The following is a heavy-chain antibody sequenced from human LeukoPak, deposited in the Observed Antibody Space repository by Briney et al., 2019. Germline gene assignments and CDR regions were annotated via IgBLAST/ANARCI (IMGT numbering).Heavy chain of an antibody. J-gene: IGHJ4*02. CDR1: GFTFSSYW. CDR3: ARSSGYSYGTTFDY. Sequence: GGSLRLSCAASGFTFSSYWMSWVRQSPGKGREWVANINQDGSEKYYVDSLKGRFTISRDNAKNSLYLQMNSLRADDTALYYCARSSGYSYGTTFDYWGQGTLVTVSS. V-gene: IGHV3-7*01. D-gene: IGHD5-18*01. CDR2: INQDGSEK.